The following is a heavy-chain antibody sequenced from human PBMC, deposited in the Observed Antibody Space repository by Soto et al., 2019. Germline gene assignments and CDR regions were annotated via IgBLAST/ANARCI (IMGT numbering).Heavy chain of an antibody. CDR3: TTSDYFRWNYRVRWAY. CDR2: IKSKTDGGTT. Sequence: EVQLVESGGGLVKPGGSLRVSCAASGFSISDCWMSWVRQAPGKGLEWVARIKSKTDGGTTDYPGPVTGRFTISRDDSKYTLALQMNSLKTDYTALYYCTTSDYFRWNYRVRWAYWGLGTMVTVSS. V-gene: IGHV3-15*01. J-gene: IGHJ4*02. CDR1: GFSISDCW. D-gene: IGHD3-16*02.